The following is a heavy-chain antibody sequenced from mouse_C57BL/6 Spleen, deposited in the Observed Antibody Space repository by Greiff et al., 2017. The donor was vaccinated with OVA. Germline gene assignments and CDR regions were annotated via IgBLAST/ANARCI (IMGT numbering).Heavy chain of an antibody. J-gene: IGHJ2*01. V-gene: IGHV5-4*01. CDR1: GFTFSSYA. CDR2: ISDGGSYT. D-gene: IGHD2-4*01. Sequence: VQLKESGGGLVKPGGSLKLSCAASGFTFSSYAMSWVRQTPEKRLEWVATISDGGSYTYYPDNVKGRFTISRDNAKNNLYLQMSHLKSEDTAMYYCEGWGDYDEGDYFDYWGQGTTLTVSS. CDR3: EGWGDYDEGDYFDY.